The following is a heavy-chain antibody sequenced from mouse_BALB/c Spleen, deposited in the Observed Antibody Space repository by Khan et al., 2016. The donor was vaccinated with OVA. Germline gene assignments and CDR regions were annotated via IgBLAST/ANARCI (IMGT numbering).Heavy chain of an antibody. CDR1: GYTFTDYI. CDR3: ARSGYGSFAY. Sequence: IQLVQSGPELVKPGASVKISCRASGYTFTDYIMDWVKQSHGKSLEWIGYIYPNNGDTGYNQKFKTKATLTVDNSSSTAYMELRSLTSEDSAVXYCARSGYGSFAYWGQGTLVTVSA. CDR2: IYPNNGDT. J-gene: IGHJ3*01. V-gene: IGHV1S29*02. D-gene: IGHD1-2*01.